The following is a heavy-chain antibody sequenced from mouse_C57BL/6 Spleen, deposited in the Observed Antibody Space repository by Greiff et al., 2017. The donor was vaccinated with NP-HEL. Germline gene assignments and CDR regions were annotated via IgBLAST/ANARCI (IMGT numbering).Heavy chain of an antibody. CDR2: IYPGDGDT. CDR3: AKFITTVVDAMDY. J-gene: IGHJ4*01. Sequence: QVQLQRSGPELVKPGASVKISCKASGYAFSSSWMNWVKQRPGKGLEWIGRIYPGDGDTNYNGKFKGKATLTADKSSSTAYMQLSSLTSEDSAVYFCAKFITTVVDAMDYWGQGTSVTVSS. CDR1: GYAFSSSW. D-gene: IGHD1-1*01. V-gene: IGHV1-82*01.